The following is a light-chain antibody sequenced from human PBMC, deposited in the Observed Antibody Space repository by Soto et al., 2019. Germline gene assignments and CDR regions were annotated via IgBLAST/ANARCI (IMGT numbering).Light chain of an antibody. CDR3: QVWDSGSAHVV. Sequence: SYELTQPPSVSVAPGKTASISCGGKNIGSKGVPWYQHKPGQAPVLVIYSDTDLPPVIPERFSGSNSANLATLTISRVEAGDEADYYCQVWDSGSAHVVFGGGTKLTVL. CDR2: SDT. V-gene: IGLV3-21*04. J-gene: IGLJ2*01. CDR1: NIGSKG.